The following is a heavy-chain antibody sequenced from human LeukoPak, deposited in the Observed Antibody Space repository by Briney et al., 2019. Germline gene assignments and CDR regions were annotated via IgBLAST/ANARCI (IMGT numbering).Heavy chain of an antibody. V-gene: IGHV3-66*01. D-gene: IGHD2-15*01. Sequence: GGSVRLSCAASGFTFSANYMRWVRQSPGKGLEGVSIIYSGGSKDYADSVKGRFTIPKDNSKNTVFLQMNSLRAEDTAMYYCASLYCSRGSCAFDVWGQGTLVTVSP. CDR3: ASLYCSRGSCAFDV. J-gene: IGHJ5*02. CDR1: GFTFSANY. CDR2: IYSGGSK.